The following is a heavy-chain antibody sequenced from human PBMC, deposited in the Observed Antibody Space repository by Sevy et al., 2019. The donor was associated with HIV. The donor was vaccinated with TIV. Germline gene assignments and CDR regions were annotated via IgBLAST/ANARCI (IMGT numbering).Heavy chain of an antibody. CDR2: ISYDGSNK. CDR3: ARAIAVAGGYFDY. CDR1: GITFSSYA. Sequence: GGSLRLSCAASGITFSSYAMHWVRQAPGKGLEWVAVISYDGSNKYYADSVKGRFTISRGNSKNTLYLQMNSLRAEDTAVYYCARAIAVAGGYFDYWGQGTLVTVSS. V-gene: IGHV3-30-3*01. J-gene: IGHJ4*02. D-gene: IGHD6-19*01.